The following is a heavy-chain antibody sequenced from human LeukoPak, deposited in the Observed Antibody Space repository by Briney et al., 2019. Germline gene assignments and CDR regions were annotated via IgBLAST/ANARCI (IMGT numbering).Heavy chain of an antibody. D-gene: IGHD6-13*01. Sequence: SGGSLRLSCAASGFTFDDYAMHWVRQAPGKGLEWVSGISWNSGSIGYADSVKGRFTISRDNAKNSLYLQMNSLRAEDTALYYCAKDIAAAAYDAFDIWGQGTMVTVSS. CDR3: AKDIAAAAYDAFDI. CDR2: ISWNSGSI. V-gene: IGHV3-9*01. CDR1: GFTFDDYA. J-gene: IGHJ3*02.